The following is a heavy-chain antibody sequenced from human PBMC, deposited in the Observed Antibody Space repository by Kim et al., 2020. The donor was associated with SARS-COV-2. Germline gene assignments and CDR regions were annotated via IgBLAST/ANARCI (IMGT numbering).Heavy chain of an antibody. CDR1: GGSFSGYY. D-gene: IGHD3-16*02. J-gene: IGHJ4*02. V-gene: IGHV4-34*01. Sequence: SETLSLTCAVYGGSFSGYYWSWIRQPPGKGLEWIGEINHSGSTNYNPSLKSRVTISVDTSKNQFSLKLSSVTAADTAVYYCARGRIYDYVWGSYRYGYFDYWGQGTLVTVSS. CDR2: INHSGST. CDR3: ARGRIYDYVWGSYRYGYFDY.